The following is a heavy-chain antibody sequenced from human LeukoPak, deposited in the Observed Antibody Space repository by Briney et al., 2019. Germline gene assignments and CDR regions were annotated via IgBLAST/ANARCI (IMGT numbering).Heavy chain of an antibody. CDR3: SIRRRFGGLYYFDY. J-gene: IGHJ4*02. V-gene: IGHV5-10-1*01. D-gene: IGHD3-10*01. CDR1: GYSFTSYW. CDR2: IDPSDSYT. Sequence: GESLKISCKGSGYSFTSYWIGWVRQMPGKGLEWMGRIDPSDSYTNYSPSFQGHVTISADKSISTAYLQSSSLKASDTAMYYGSIRRRFGGLYYFDYWRQGTRVTVSS.